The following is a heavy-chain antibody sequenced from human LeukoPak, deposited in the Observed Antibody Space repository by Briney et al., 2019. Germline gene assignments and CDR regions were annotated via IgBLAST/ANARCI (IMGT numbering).Heavy chain of an antibody. Sequence: SETLSLTCTVSGGSISSYYWSWIRQPPGKGLEWIGSIYYSGSTYYNPSLKSRVTISVDTSKNQFSLKLSSVTAADTAVYYCATLRHYKAFDIWGQGTMVTVSS. CDR3: ATLRHYKAFDI. CDR2: IYYSGST. V-gene: IGHV4-59*05. J-gene: IGHJ3*02. D-gene: IGHD3-10*01. CDR1: GGSISSYY.